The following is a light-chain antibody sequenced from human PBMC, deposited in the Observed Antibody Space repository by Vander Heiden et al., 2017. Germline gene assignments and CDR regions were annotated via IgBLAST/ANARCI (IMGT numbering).Light chain of an antibody. Sequence: QSAPTQPAPVSGSPGPSIPISCTGTSSDVGGYNHVSWYQQHPGKAPKLMIYEVSNRPSGVSNRFSGSKSGNTASLTISGLQAEDEADYYCSSYTSSSTLDVFGTGTKVTVL. J-gene: IGLJ1*01. CDR3: SSYTSSSTLDV. V-gene: IGLV2-14*01. CDR2: EVS. CDR1: SSDVGGYNH.